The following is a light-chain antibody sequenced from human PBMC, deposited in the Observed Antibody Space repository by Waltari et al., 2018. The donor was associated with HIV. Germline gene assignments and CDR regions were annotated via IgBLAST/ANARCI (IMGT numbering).Light chain of an antibody. Sequence: SYVFTPAPSVSVAPGQTATVSCGNIGRNRVPWYRQKPGRAPLLVVLDDVDRSSGIPARFSGARSGERATLTIRGVEAGDEADYYCQVWDRSYKEAVFGGGT. J-gene: IGLJ2*01. CDR1: NIGRNR. V-gene: IGLV3-21*02. CDR2: DDV. CDR3: QVWDRSYKEAV.